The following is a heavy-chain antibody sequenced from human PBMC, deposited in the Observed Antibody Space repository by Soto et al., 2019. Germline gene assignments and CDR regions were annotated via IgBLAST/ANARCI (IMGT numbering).Heavy chain of an antibody. D-gene: IGHD3-22*01. CDR3: ARDRGYYGSILDY. CDR2: IWYDGSNK. CDR1: GFTFSSYG. J-gene: IGHJ4*02. Sequence: QVQLVESGGGVVQPGRSLRLSCAASGFTFSSYGMHWVRQAPGKGLEWVAVIWYDGSNKYYADSVKGRFTISRDNSKNTLYLQMNSLRAEDTAVYYCARDRGYYGSILDYWGQGTLVTVSS. V-gene: IGHV3-33*01.